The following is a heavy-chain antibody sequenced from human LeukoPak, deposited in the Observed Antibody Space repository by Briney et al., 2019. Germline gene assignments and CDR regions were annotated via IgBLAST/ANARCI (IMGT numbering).Heavy chain of an antibody. D-gene: IGHD2-2*01. V-gene: IGHV4-59*01. CDR2: IYYSGST. CDR3: ARSGDIVLVPAAVV. CDR1: GGSISSYY. J-gene: IGHJ4*02. Sequence: SETLSLTCTVSGGSISSYYWSWIRQPPGKGLEWIGYIYYSGSTNYNPSLKSRVTISVDTSKNQFSLKLSSVTAADTAVYYCARSGDIVLVPAAVVWGQGTLVTVSS.